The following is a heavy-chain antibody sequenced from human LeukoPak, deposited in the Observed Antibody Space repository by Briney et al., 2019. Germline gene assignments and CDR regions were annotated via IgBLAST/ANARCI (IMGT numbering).Heavy chain of an antibody. CDR3: ASSFGNYALDY. J-gene: IGHJ4*02. Sequence: SETLSLTCTVSGGSISSYYWGWIRQPPGKGLEWIGYIYYSGSTNCNPSPKSRVTISVDTSKNQFSLKLSSVTAADTAVYYCASSFGNYALDYWGQGTLVTVSS. D-gene: IGHD3-10*01. CDR2: IYYSGST. CDR1: GGSISSYY. V-gene: IGHV4-59*01.